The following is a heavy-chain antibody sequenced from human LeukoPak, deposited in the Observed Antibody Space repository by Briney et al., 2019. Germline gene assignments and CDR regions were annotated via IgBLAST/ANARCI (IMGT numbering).Heavy chain of an antibody. Sequence: GGSLRLSCGASGFTFSSYEMNWVRQAPGKGLEWVSYISSSGSTIYYADSVKGRFIISRDNAKNSLYLQMNSLRAEDTAVYYCARDPYCSGGSCQGGYWYFDLWGRGTLVTVSS. CDR3: ARDPYCSGGSCQGGYWYFDL. J-gene: IGHJ2*01. V-gene: IGHV3-48*03. D-gene: IGHD2-15*01. CDR1: GFTFSSYE. CDR2: ISSSGSTI.